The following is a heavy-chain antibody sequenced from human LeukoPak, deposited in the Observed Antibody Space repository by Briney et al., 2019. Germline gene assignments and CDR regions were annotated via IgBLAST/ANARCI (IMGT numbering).Heavy chain of an antibody. CDR1: GFTLSSYV. Sequence: GGSLRLSCAASGFTLSSYVMNWVRQAPGKGLDWVAFLRYDGSTAFYEDSVKGRFTISRDSSKNTLYLQINTLTHADTAIYYCAKDPYGGTYPSYFDYWGQGTLVTVSS. CDR2: LRYDGSTA. V-gene: IGHV3-30*02. D-gene: IGHD1-26*01. CDR3: AKDPYGGTYPSYFDY. J-gene: IGHJ4*02.